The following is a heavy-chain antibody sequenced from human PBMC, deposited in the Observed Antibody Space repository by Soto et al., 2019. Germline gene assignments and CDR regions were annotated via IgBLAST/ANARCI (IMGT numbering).Heavy chain of an antibody. CDR3: AKAVVDDSSGYYPVY. CDR1: GFTFSSYG. V-gene: IGHV3-30*18. J-gene: IGHJ4*02. CDR2: ISYDGSNK. D-gene: IGHD3-22*01. Sequence: GGSLRLSCAASGFTFSSYGMHWVRQAPGKGLEWVAVISYDGSNKYYADSVKGRFTISRDNSKNTLYLQMNSLRAEDTAVYYCAKAVVDDSSGYYPVYWGQGTLVTVSS.